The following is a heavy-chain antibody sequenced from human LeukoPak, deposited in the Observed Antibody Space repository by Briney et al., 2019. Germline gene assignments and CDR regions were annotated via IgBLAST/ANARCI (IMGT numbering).Heavy chain of an antibody. CDR1: GYTFTDFY. CDR2: INPNSGGT. Sequence: ASVKVSCKASGYTFTDFYMHWVRQAPGQGLEWMGWINPNSGGTNYAQKFQGRVTMTRDTSISTAYMELSRLKSDDTAVYYCAREELSGSIPSCCSGLGYWGQGTLVTVSS. CDR3: AREELSGSIPSCCSGLGY. D-gene: IGHD2-2*01. V-gene: IGHV1-2*02. J-gene: IGHJ4*02.